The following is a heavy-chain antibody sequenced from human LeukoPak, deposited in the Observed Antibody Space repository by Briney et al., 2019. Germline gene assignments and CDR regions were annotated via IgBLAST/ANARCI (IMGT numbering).Heavy chain of an antibody. CDR3: ARQSMVRGVIGGGWFDP. CDR1: GGSISSSSYY. Sequence: PSETLSLTCTVSGGSISSSSYYWGWIRQPPGKGLEWIGSSYYSGSTYYNPSLKSRVTISVDTSKNQFSLKLSSVTAADTAVYYCARQSMVRGVIGGGWFDPWGQGTLVTVSS. D-gene: IGHD3-10*01. CDR2: SYYSGST. V-gene: IGHV4-39*01. J-gene: IGHJ5*02.